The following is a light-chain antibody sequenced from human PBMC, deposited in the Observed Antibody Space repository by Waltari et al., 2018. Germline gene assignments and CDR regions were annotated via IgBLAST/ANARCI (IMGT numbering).Light chain of an antibody. CDR1: QTISNY. V-gene: IGKV1-39*01. J-gene: IGKJ2*01. Sequence: DIRMTQSPSSLSASVGDRVTITCRASQTISNYLNWYQQEPGKAPNLLIFSASRLQSGVPSRFSGSGSGTDFTLTISSLQPEDFATYYCQQSYSSPYTFGQGTKLEI. CDR2: SAS. CDR3: QQSYSSPYT.